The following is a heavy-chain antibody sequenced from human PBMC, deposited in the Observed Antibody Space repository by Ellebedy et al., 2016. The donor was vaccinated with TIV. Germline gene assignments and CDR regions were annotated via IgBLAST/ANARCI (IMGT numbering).Heavy chain of an antibody. D-gene: IGHD3-10*01. CDR1: GYSFTNYW. V-gene: IGHV5-51*01. Sequence: GESLKISCKGSGYSFTNYWIGWVRQMPGKGLEWMGIIYPGDSDTRNSPSFQGQVTISADKSISTAYLQWSSLKASDTAMYYCARAITVDYGYLNRWGRGTQVTVSS. CDR3: ARAITVDYGYLNR. J-gene: IGHJ2*01. CDR2: IYPGDSDT.